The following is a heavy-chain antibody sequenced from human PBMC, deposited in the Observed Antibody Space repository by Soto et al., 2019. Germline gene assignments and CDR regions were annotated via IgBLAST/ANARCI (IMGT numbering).Heavy chain of an antibody. CDR1: GGSISSGDYY. CDR3: ARAEDTAMGN. J-gene: IGHJ4*02. D-gene: IGHD5-18*01. V-gene: IGHV4-30-4*01. Sequence: ASETLSLTCTVSGGSISSGDYYWSWIRQPPGKGLEWIGYVYYSGSTYYNPSLKSRVTISVDTSKNQFSLKLSSVTAADTAVYYCARAEDTAMGNWGQGTLVTVSS. CDR2: VYYSGST.